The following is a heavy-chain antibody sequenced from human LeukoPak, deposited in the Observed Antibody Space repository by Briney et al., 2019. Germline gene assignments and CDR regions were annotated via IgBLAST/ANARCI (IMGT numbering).Heavy chain of an antibody. V-gene: IGHV3-53*01. D-gene: IGHD4-23*01. J-gene: IGHJ6*02. CDR2: IYSGGST. CDR1: GFTVSSNY. CDR3: ARDSVDHGSDV. Sequence: PRGSLRLSCAASGFTVSSNYMSWVRQAPGKGLEWVSVIYSGGSTYYADSVKGRFTISRDNSKNTLYLQMNSLRAEDTAVYYCARDSVDHGSDVWGQGATVTVSS.